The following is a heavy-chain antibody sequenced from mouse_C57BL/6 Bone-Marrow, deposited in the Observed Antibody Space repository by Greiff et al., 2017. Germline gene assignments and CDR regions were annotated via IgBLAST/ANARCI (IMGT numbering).Heavy chain of an antibody. CDR2: IYPGSGST. CDR3: ARRTARAFDY. D-gene: IGHD3-2*01. Sequence: VQLQQPGAELVKPGASVKMSCKASGYTFTSYWITWVKQRPGQGLEWIGDIYPGSGSTNYNEKFKSKATLTVDKSSSTAYMQLSSLTSEDSAVYYCARRTARAFDYWGQGTTLTVSS. CDR1: GYTFTSYW. J-gene: IGHJ2*01. V-gene: IGHV1-55*01.